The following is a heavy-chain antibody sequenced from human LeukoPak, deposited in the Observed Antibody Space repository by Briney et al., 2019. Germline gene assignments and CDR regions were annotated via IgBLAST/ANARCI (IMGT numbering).Heavy chain of an antibody. CDR1: GFTFSSCA. J-gene: IGHJ6*02. CDR2: ISGSGGST. CDR3: AKNAGSGSYRFYYYYGMDV. D-gene: IGHD3-10*01. Sequence: HSGGSLRLSCAASGFTFSSCAMSWVRQAPGKGLEWVSAISGSGGSTYYADSVKGRFTISRDNSKNTLYLQMNSLRAEDTAVYYCAKNAGSGSYRFYYYYGMDVWGQGTTVTVSS. V-gene: IGHV3-23*01.